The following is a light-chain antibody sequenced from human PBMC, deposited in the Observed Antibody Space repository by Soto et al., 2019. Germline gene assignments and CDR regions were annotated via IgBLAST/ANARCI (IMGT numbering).Light chain of an antibody. V-gene: IGKV3-20*01. CDR3: HQYGKSPWT. CDR2: GVS. CDR1: QSVSSSY. Sequence: EIVLTQSPGTLSLSPGKRATLSCSASQSVSSSYLAWYQQKPGQTPRLLIHGVSSRATGIPDRFSGSGSGTDFTLTISRLEPEDFAVYYCHQYGKSPWTFGEGTKVDIK. J-gene: IGKJ1*01.